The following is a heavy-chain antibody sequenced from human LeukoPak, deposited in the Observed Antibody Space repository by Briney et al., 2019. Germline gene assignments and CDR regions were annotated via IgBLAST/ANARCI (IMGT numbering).Heavy chain of an antibody. CDR1: GFTFSTYA. CDR2: IAGNSITI. J-gene: IGHJ4*02. Sequence: GGSLRLSCAASGFTFSTYAMNWVRQAPGRGLEWVSVIAGNSITIRYADSVKGRFTISRDNSKNTVFLQMNSLKVEDTALYYCAKDLRPDGLYDFDSWGQGTLVTVSS. CDR3: AKDLRPDGLYDFDS. D-gene: IGHD5/OR15-5a*01. V-gene: IGHV3-23*01.